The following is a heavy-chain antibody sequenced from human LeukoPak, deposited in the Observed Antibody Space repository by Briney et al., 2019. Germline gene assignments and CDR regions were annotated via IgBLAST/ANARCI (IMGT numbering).Heavy chain of an antibody. CDR2: ISGSGGST. CDR3: AKDACPNIVVVTACDY. D-gene: IGHD2-21*02. V-gene: IGHV3-23*01. J-gene: IGHJ4*02. CDR1: GFTFSSYA. Sequence: PGGSLRLSCAASGFTFSSYAMSWVRQAPGKGLEWVSAISGSGGSTYYADSMKGRFTISRDNSKNTLYLQMNSLRAEDTDVYYCAKDACPNIVVVTACDYWGQGTLVTVSS.